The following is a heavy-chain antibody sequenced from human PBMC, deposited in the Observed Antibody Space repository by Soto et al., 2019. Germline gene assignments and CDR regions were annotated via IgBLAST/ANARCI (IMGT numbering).Heavy chain of an antibody. D-gene: IGHD2-15*01. Sequence: KTSETLSLTCAVYGGSFSGYYWSWIRQPPGKGLEWIGEINHSGSTNYNPSLKSRVTISVDTSKNQFSLKLSSVTAADTAVYYCARGPIGVAAIQYYYYYGMDVWGQGTTVTVSS. CDR2: INHSGST. V-gene: IGHV4-34*01. CDR3: ARGPIGVAAIQYYYYYGMDV. CDR1: GGSFSGYY. J-gene: IGHJ6*02.